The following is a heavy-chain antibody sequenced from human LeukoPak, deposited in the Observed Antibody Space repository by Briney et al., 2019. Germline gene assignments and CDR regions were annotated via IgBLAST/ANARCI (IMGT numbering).Heavy chain of an antibody. CDR3: ARSSPGTYYYYYYGMDV. D-gene: IGHD3-10*01. CDR1: GYTFTIYG. CDR2: ISAYNRNT. V-gene: IGHV1-18*01. Sequence: ASGKVSFKASGYTFTIYGISWVRQAPGQGGEWMGWISAYNRNTNYPQKLQGRVTMTTDTSTSTAYMELRSLRSDDTAVYYCARSSPGTYYYYYYGMDVWGQGTTVTVSS. J-gene: IGHJ6*02.